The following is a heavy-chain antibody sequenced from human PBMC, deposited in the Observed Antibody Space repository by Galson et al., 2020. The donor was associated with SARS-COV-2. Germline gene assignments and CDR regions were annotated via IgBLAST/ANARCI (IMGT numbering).Heavy chain of an antibody. J-gene: IGHJ6*02. CDR3: ARDGYVATTLYYYYGMDV. D-gene: IGHD5-12*01. CDR2: ISAYNGNT. CDR1: GYTFTSYG. Sequence: ASVKVSCKASGYTFTSYGISWVRQAPGQGLEWMGWISAYNGNTNYAQKLQGRVTMTTDTSTSTAYMELRSLRSDDTAVYYCARDGYVATTLYYYYGMDVWGQGTTVTVSS. V-gene: IGHV1-18*01.